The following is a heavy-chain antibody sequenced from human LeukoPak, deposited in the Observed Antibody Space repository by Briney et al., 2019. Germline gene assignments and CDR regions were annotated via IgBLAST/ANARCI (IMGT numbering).Heavy chain of an antibody. CDR2: ISGSGGST. V-gene: IGHV3-23*01. D-gene: IGHD5-18*01. CDR3: AKDSRGYTYGIFDY. J-gene: IGHJ4*02. CDR1: GFTFSSYA. Sequence: VGSLRVSCAASGFTFSSYAMSWVRQAPGKGLEWVSGISGSGGSTYYVDSVKGRFTISRDNSKNTLYLQMSSLRAEDTAVYYCAKDSRGYTYGIFDYWGQGTLVTVSS.